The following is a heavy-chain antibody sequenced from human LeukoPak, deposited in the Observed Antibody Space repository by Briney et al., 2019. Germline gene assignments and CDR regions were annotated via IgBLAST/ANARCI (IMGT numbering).Heavy chain of an antibody. J-gene: IGHJ4*02. CDR2: IREDGSAK. CDR3: ARGEYYYDGGY. D-gene: IGHD3-22*01. Sequence: GGSLRLSCAASGFTFSRYWMSWVRQAPGKGLEWVANIREDGSAKYYVDSVKGRFTISRDNAKNSLFLQMNSLRAEETAVYYCARGEYYYDGGYWGQGTLVAVSS. CDR1: GFTFSRYW. V-gene: IGHV3-7*04.